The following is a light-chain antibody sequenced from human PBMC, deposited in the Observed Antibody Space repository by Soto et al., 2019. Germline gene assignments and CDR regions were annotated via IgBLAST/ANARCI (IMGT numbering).Light chain of an antibody. J-gene: IGLJ1*01. CDR1: SSDVGAYNY. Sequence: QSALTQPASVSGSPGQSITISCTGTSSDVGAYNYVSWYQQHPGKAPKLMIYDVSSRPSGVSGRFSGSKSGNTASLTISGLQAEDEADYHCSSYTSSDTSYVFGTGTKVTVL. CDR3: SSYTSSDTSYV. V-gene: IGLV2-14*03. CDR2: DVS.